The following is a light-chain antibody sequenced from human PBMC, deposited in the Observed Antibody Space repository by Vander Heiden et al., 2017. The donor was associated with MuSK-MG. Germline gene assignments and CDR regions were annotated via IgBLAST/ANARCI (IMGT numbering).Light chain of an antibody. Sequence: DIVMTQPQDSLSVSLGGRATINCKASQSLFHSDNSKDFLAWYRQKPCLPPKLLMSWASARESGVPDRFRGPASGTDFTLAISILQAEHVAVYYCQVDLYAPLTFGHWTKLDIK. CDR3: QVDLYAPLT. CDR1: QSLFHSDNSKDF. V-gene: IGKV4-1*01. CDR2: WAS. J-gene: IGKJ3*01.